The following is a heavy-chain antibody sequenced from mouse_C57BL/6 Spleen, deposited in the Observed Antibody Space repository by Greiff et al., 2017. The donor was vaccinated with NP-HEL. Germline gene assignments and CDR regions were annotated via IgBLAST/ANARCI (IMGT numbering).Heavy chain of an antibody. CDR1: GYTFTSYW. J-gene: IGHJ3*01. Sequence: VQLQQPGAELVMPGASVKLSCKASGYTFTSYWMHWVKQRPGQGLEWIGEIDPSDSYTNYNQKFKGKSTLTVDKSSSTAYMQLSSLTSEDSAVYYCARASDYDVAYWGQGTLVTVSA. D-gene: IGHD2-4*01. CDR3: ARASDYDVAY. CDR2: IDPSDSYT. V-gene: IGHV1-69*01.